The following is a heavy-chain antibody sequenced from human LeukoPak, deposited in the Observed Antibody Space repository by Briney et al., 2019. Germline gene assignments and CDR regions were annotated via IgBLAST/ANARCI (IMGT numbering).Heavy chain of an antibody. Sequence: SETLSLTCTVSGGPISGSNYYWGWIRQPPGKGLEWIGNIYYSGSTYYNESLESRVTISIDTSKNQFSLKLNSVTAADTAMYYCAKSGGYGLIDYWGQGTLVTVSS. CDR3: AKSGGYGLIDY. V-gene: IGHV4-39*01. J-gene: IGHJ4*02. CDR2: IYYSGST. CDR1: GGPISGSNYY. D-gene: IGHD1-26*01.